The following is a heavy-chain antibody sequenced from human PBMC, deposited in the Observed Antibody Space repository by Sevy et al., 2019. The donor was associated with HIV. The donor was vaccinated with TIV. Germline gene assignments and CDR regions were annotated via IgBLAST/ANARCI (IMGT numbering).Heavy chain of an antibody. V-gene: IGHV3-49*03. Sequence: GGSLRLSCTASGFTFGDYAMSWFRQAPGKGLEWVGFIRSKAYGGTTEYAASVKGRFTISRDDSKSIAYLQMNSLKTEDTAVYYCTRGGDIVVVVAASNWFDPWGQGTLVIVSS. CDR2: IRSKAYGGTT. CDR1: GFTFGDYA. J-gene: IGHJ5*02. CDR3: TRGGDIVVVVAASNWFDP. D-gene: IGHD2-15*01.